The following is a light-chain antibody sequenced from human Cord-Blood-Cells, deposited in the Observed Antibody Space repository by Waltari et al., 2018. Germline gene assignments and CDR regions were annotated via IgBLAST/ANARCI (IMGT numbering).Light chain of an antibody. CDR2: GAS. Sequence: EIVMTQSPATLSVSPGERATHSCRASQSVSSNLAWYQQKPRQAPRPLSYGASTRATGIPARFSGSGSVTEFTLTISSLQSEDFAVYYCQQYNNWPRLTFGQGTKLEIK. V-gene: IGKV3-15*01. CDR3: QQYNNWPRLT. J-gene: IGKJ2*01. CDR1: QSVSSN.